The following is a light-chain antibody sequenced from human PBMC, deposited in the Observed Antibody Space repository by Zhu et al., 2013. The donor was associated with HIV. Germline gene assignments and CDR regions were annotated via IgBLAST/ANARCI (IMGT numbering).Light chain of an antibody. CDR2: SSS. J-gene: IGKJ1*01. Sequence: EVVMTQSPATLSVSPGERATLSCRASQSVRLTWYQQRPGQAPRLLIHSSSDRATGIPDRFSGSGSGTEFTLTINSLQSEDFAVYYXQQYNYWLSWTFGQGNRRWRS. V-gene: IGKV3D-15*01. CDR3: QQYNYWLSWT. CDR1: QSVR.